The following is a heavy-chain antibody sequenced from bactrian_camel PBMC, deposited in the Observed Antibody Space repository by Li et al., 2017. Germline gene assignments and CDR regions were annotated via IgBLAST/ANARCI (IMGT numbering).Heavy chain of an antibody. CDR3: AAKSGNWCPLTPLGYNY. Sequence: HVQLVESGGGSVEAGGSLRLSCAAHEYLFTSYCMGWFRQGLGQGREGVATISRQGHIYYGDSVRGRFTISRDTAKNTVYLQINSLKPEDTAMYYCAAKSGNWCPLTPLGYNYWGQGTQVTVS. CDR2: ISRQGHI. D-gene: IGHD7*01. J-gene: IGHJ4*01. CDR1: EYLFTSYC. V-gene: IGHV3S9*01.